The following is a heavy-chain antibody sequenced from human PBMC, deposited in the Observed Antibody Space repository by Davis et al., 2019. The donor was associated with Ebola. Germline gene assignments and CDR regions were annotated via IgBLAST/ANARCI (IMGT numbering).Heavy chain of an antibody. Sequence: MPSETLSLTCTVSGGYISGYYWSWIRQPPGKGLEWIGNLYHGGGTNYSPSLKSRLTISVDTSKNQFSLKLSSVTAADTAVYYCASSLGGVVIYWGQGTLVTVSS. D-gene: IGHD3-3*01. CDR3: ASSLGGVVIY. J-gene: IGHJ4*02. V-gene: IGHV4-59*08. CDR1: GGYISGYY. CDR2: LYHGGGT.